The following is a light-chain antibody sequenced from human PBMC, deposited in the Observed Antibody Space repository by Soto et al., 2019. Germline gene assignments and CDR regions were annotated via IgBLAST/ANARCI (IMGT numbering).Light chain of an antibody. V-gene: IGLV2-23*01. Sequence: QSVLTQPASVSGAPGQSVTISCTGSSCDVGSDNVVSWYQQQPGKAPKLLIYEGNKRPSGVSNRFSGSKSGNTASLTLPGLQADDEAGYSCGTNVGQRVVFGGGTKLTVL. J-gene: IGLJ2*01. CDR1: SCDVGSDNV. CDR3: GTNVGQRVV. CDR2: EGN.